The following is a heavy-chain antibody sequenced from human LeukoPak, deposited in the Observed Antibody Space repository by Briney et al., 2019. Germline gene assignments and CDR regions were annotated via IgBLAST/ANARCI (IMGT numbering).Heavy chain of an antibody. CDR3: ALGRYYFYYMDV. V-gene: IGHV3-11*01. CDR1: VFTFSDYY. J-gene: IGHJ6*03. CDR2: ISGSGTTI. Sequence: GGALRLPCAPSVFTFSDYYMNWIRQAPGKGLECVSYISGSGTTIYYADSLKGRFTISRDNAKNSLYLQMNSLRVEDTAVYYCALGRYYFYYMDVWGKGTTVTVSS.